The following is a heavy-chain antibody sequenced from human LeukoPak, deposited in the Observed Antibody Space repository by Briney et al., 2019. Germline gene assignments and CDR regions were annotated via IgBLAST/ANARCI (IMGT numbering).Heavy chain of an antibody. Sequence: SETLSLTCTVSGGSISSYYWSWIRQPPGKGLEWIGYIYYSGSTNYNPSLKSRVTISVDTSKNQLSLKLSSVTAADTAVYYCARVPTIAAAGSKGAFDIWGQGTMVTVSS. D-gene: IGHD6-13*01. CDR2: IYYSGST. V-gene: IGHV4-59*01. J-gene: IGHJ3*02. CDR3: ARVPTIAAAGSKGAFDI. CDR1: GGSISSYY.